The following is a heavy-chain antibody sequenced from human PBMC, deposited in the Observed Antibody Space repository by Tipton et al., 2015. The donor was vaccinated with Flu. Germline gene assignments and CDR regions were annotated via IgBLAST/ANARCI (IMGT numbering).Heavy chain of an antibody. CDR3: ARGAEPVMVIAMCDF. CDR2: ISHDGSKM. V-gene: IGHV3-30*01. Sequence: SLRLSCAASGFNFSNSAMHWVRQAPGKGLEWVAVISHDGSKMYYGDSVKGRFTISRDNSKNTLYGQMNSLRAEDTAVYYCARGAEPVMVIAMCDFWGQGTLVTVSS. J-gene: IGHJ4*02. CDR1: GFNFSNSA. D-gene: IGHD2-21*01.